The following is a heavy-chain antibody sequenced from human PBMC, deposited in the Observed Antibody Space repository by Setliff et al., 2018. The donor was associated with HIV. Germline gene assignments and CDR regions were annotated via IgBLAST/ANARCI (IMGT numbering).Heavy chain of an antibody. CDR1: GGSFTTSL. J-gene: IGHJ5*02. CDR3: AREVDGGERFVRFDP. CDR2: IIPVSGAS. Sequence: VASVKVSCKASGGSFTTSLIGWFRQGPGQGLEWMGGIIPVSGASKYAQRFQDRVIFTADESTNGVYMELSSLTSEDTGFYFCAREVDGGERFVRFDPWGQGTLVTVSS. V-gene: IGHV1-69*13. D-gene: IGHD4-17*01.